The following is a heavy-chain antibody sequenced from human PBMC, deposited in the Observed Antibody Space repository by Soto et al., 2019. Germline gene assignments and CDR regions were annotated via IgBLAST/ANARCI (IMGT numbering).Heavy chain of an antibody. J-gene: IGHJ4*02. CDR3: ARACSSNSCYDVFDY. Sequence: TLSLTCTVSGGSISSYYWSWIRQPAGKGLEWIGRIYTSGSTNYNPSLKSRVTMSVDTSKNKFSLKLSSVTAADTAVYYCARACSSNSCYDVFDYWGQGTLVTVSS. D-gene: IGHD2-2*01. CDR2: IYTSGST. CDR1: GGSISSYY. V-gene: IGHV4-4*07.